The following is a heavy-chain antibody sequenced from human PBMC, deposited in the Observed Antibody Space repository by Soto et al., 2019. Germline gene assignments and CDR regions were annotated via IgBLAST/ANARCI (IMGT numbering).Heavy chain of an antibody. CDR3: VKYTVTEDLGES. CDR1: GFTFSSYA. V-gene: IGHV3-23*01. Sequence: EVQLLESGGDVVRPGGSLRLSCAASGFTFSSYAMGWVRQAPGKGLEWVAGVRRAGTYTFYADSVGGRFSTSRDNSRDTVDLYMNALRGDDTAVYFCVKYTVTEDLGESWGQGTLVSVSS. J-gene: IGHJ5*02. D-gene: IGHD3-16*01. CDR2: VRRAGTYT.